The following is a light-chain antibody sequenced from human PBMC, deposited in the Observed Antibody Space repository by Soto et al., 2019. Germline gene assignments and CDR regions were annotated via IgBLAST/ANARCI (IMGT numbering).Light chain of an antibody. CDR1: QNLSRN. J-gene: IGKJ2*01. Sequence: EMVMTQSPATLSVSPGERATLSCRASQNLSRNLAWYQQQPGQAPRLLIFYASTRATGIPARFSGSGSVTDFTLTLSSLQSEEFAVYYCQQYDKWPHTFGQGTKLEIK. CDR2: YAS. CDR3: QQYDKWPHT. V-gene: IGKV3-15*01.